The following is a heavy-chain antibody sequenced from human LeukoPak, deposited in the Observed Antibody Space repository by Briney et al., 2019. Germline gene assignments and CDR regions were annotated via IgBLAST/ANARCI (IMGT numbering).Heavy chain of an antibody. V-gene: IGHV3-33*01. Sequence: GGSLRLSCAASGFSFSSYGFHWVRQAPGKGLEWVALIWFDGSKEYYADSVEGRVTISRDNSNKTLFLKMNSMRAEDTAVYHCARDPSSTGYYFDNWGQGTLVTVSS. J-gene: IGHJ4*02. CDR1: GFSFSSYG. CDR3: ARDPSSTGYYFDN. D-gene: IGHD5/OR15-5a*01. CDR2: IWFDGSKE.